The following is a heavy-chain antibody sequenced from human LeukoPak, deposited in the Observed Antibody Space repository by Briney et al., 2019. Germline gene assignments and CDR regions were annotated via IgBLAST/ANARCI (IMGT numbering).Heavy chain of an antibody. V-gene: IGHV2-70*04. Sequence: ESGPTLLNPTQTLTLTCTFSGFSLRTSGMRVRWIRQPPVKALEWLSLIDWDDDKFYSTSLKTRLTISKDTSRNQVVLTMTNMDPVDTATYYCALGYYYDSSGYYGYFDYWGQGTLVTVSS. CDR3: ALGYYYDSSGYYGYFDY. D-gene: IGHD3-22*01. CDR2: IDWDDDK. CDR1: GFSLRTSGMR. J-gene: IGHJ4*02.